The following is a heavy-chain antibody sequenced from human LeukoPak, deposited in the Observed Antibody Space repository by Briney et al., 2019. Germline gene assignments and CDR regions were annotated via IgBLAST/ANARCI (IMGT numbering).Heavy chain of an antibody. D-gene: IGHD6-13*01. CDR3: TKDRGGSNWYDAFDK. Sequence: PGKSLRLSCAASGFAFSRNGMHWVREAPGKGLEWLALTSSDGSNTYYADSVKGRFTISRDNSDNTLFLQMSSLRDEDTALYYCTKDRGGSNWYDAFDKWGQGTMVIVSS. CDR1: GFAFSRNG. CDR2: TSSDGSNT. J-gene: IGHJ3*02. V-gene: IGHV3-30*18.